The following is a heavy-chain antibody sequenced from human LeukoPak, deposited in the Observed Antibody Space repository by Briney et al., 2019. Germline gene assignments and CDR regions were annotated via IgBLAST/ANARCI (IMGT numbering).Heavy chain of an antibody. CDR1: GGTFSSYA. D-gene: IGHD3-10*01. CDR3: ARCTMVRGVINSYDY. CDR2: IIPIFGTA. Sequence: RASVKVSCKASGGTFSSYAISWVRQAPGQGLEWMGGIIPIFGTANYAQKFQGRVTITTDESTSTAYMELSSLRSEDTAVYYCARCTMVRGVINSYDYWGQGTLVTVSS. J-gene: IGHJ4*02. V-gene: IGHV1-69*05.